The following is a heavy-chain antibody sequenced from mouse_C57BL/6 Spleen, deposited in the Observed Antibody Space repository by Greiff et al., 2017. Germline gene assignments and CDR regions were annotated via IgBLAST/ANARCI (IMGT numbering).Heavy chain of an antibody. V-gene: IGHV14-4*01. CDR2: IDPENGDT. CDR1: GFNIKDDY. J-gene: IGHJ2*01. D-gene: IGHD3-2*02. Sequence: VQLQQSGAELVRPGASVKLSCTASGFNIKDDYMHWVKQRPEQGLEWIGWIDPENGDTEYASKFQGKATITADTSSNTAYLQLSSLTSEDTAVYYCTTDGAQAPFDYWGQGTTLTVAS. CDR3: TTDGAQAPFDY.